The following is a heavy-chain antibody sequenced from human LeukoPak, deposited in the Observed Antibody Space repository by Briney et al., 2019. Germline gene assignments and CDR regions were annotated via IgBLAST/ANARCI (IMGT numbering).Heavy chain of an antibody. CDR3: ARRAFTVAFDY. J-gene: IGHJ4*02. D-gene: IGHD4-23*01. CDR1: GFTFSSYA. V-gene: IGHV3-64*01. Sequence: GGSLRLSCAASGFTFSSYAMHWVRQAPWKGLEYVSAISSNGGSTYYANSVKGRFTISRDNSKNTLYLQMGSLRAEDMAVYYCARRAFTVAFDYWGQGTLVTVSS. CDR2: ISSNGGST.